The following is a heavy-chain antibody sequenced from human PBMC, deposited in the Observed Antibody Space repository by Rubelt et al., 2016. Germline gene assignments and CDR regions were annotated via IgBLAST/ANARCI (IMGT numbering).Heavy chain of an antibody. CDR2: IYPGDSDT. D-gene: IGHD2-2*02. V-gene: IGHV5-51*01. CDR1: GYSFTSYW. J-gene: IGHJ6*02. CDR3: ARDKRYCSSTSCYKVDYYYGMDV. Sequence: GSGYSFTSYWIGWVRQMPGKGLEWMGIIYPGDSDTRYSPSFQGQVTISADKSISTAYLPWSSLKASDTAMYYCARDKRYCSSTSCYKVDYYYGMDVWGQGTTVTVSS.